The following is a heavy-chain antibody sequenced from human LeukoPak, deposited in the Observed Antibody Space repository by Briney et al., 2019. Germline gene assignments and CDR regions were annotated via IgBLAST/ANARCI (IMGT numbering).Heavy chain of an antibody. CDR2: ISAYNGDT. Sequence: ASVKVSCKASGYTFTTYGITWVRQAPGQGLEWMGWISAYNGDTNYAQKLQCRVTMTTDTSTSTAYMELRSLRSDDTAVYYCARDRWENQDYWGQGTLVTVSS. CDR3: ARDRWENQDY. D-gene: IGHD1-26*01. V-gene: IGHV1-18*01. J-gene: IGHJ4*02. CDR1: GYTFTTYG.